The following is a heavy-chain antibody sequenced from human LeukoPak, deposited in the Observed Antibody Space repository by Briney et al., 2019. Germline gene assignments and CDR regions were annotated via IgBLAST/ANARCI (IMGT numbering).Heavy chain of an antibody. V-gene: IGHV3-30*04. D-gene: IGHD3-10*01. J-gene: IGHJ4*02. Sequence: GGSLRLSCAASGFTFSCCAMHWVRQAPGKGLEWVAVMSYDGSNKFYADSVKGRFSISRDNSKNTMDLQMNSLRGEDTAVYYCARDSGMVRGTVDYWGQGTLVTVSS. CDR1: GFTFSCCA. CDR3: ARDSGMVRGTVDY. CDR2: MSYDGSNK.